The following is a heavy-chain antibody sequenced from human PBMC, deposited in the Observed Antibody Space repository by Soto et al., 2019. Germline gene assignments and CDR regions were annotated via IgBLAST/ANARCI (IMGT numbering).Heavy chain of an antibody. CDR1: GDTISSSTYY. D-gene: IGHD2-2*02. Sequence: QLQLQESGPGLVKPSETLSLTCTVSGDTISSSTYYWGWIRQPPGKGLERVGTIYSSGIPYYNPSRKSRVAISVDTSKNPFSLKLTSVTAADTAVYYCARTHTLCGRLTYWGQGTLVTVS. CDR3: ARTHTLCGRLTY. V-gene: IGHV4-39*01. J-gene: IGHJ4*02. CDR2: IYSSGIP.